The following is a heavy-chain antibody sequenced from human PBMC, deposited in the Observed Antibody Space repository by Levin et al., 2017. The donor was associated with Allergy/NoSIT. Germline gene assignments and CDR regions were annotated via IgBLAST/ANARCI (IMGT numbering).Heavy chain of an antibody. CDR2: IYYSGST. Sequence: PSETLSLTCTVSGGSISSSSYYWGWIRQPPGKGLEWIGSIYYSGSTYYNPSLKSRVTISVDTSKNQFSLKLSSVTAADTAVYYCARGVDDYWGQGTLVTVSS. J-gene: IGHJ4*02. CDR1: GGSISSSSYY. V-gene: IGHV4-39*01. CDR3: ARGVDDY.